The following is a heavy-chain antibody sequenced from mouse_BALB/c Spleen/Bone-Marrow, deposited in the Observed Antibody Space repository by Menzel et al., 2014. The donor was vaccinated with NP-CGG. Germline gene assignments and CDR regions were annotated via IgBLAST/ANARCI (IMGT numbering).Heavy chain of an antibody. CDR2: INPSNGGT. D-gene: IGHD5-1*01. V-gene: IGHV1S81*02. CDR3: TRLPH. J-gene: IGHJ4*01. Sequence: VQLQESGAELVKPGASVKLSCKASGYTFTSYYMYGVKQRPGQGLEWIGEINPSNGGTNFNERFKSRATLTVDKSSSTAYMQLSSLTSEDSAVYYCTRLPHWGQGTSVTVSS. CDR1: GYTFTSYY.